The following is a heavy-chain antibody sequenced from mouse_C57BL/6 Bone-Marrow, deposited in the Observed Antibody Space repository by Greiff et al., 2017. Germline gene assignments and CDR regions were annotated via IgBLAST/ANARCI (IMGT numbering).Heavy chain of an antibody. J-gene: IGHJ4*01. Sequence: VQLQQSGAELARPGASVKLSCKASGYTFTSYGISWVKQRTGQGLEWIGVIYPRSGNPYYNEKFKGKATLTADKSSSTAYMELRIMTSEYYAVYFCARYSNYVNYAMDYWGQGTSVTVSS. CDR1: GYTFTSYG. CDR2: IYPRSGNP. D-gene: IGHD2-5*01. V-gene: IGHV1-81*01. CDR3: ARYSNYVNYAMDY.